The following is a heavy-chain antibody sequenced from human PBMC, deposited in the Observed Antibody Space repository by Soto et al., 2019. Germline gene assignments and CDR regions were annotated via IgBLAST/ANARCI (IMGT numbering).Heavy chain of an antibody. CDR3: AKESTSNIAVAGPHVDY. V-gene: IGHV3-30*18. J-gene: IGHJ4*01. D-gene: IGHD6-19*01. Sequence: GGSLRLSCAASGFTFSSYGMHWVRQAPGKGLEWVAVISYDGSNKYYADSVKGRFTISRDNSKNTLYLQMNSLGAEDTAVYYCAKESTSNIAVAGPHVDYWGQGTLVTVSS. CDR1: GFTFSSYG. CDR2: ISYDGSNK.